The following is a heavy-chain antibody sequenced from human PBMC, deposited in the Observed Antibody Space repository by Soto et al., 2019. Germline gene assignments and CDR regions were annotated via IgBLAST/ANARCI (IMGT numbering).Heavy chain of an antibody. J-gene: IGHJ6*02. CDR2: INHSGST. V-gene: IGHV4-34*01. CDR1: GWSFSGYY. D-gene: IGHD6-19*01. Sequence: SETLSLACTVYGWSFSGYYWHWIRQPPVKGLEWIGEINHSGSTNYNPSLKSRVTISVDTSKNQFSLKLSSVTAADTAVYYCARGIAVAGTYYYYYGMDVWGQGTTVTVSS. CDR3: ARGIAVAGTYYYYYGMDV.